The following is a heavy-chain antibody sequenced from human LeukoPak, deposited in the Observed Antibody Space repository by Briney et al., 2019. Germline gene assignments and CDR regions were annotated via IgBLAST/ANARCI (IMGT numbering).Heavy chain of an antibody. D-gene: IGHD2-2*01. Sequence: PGGFLRLSCAASGFTFSTCAMGWGRQAPGKGLGWVSAISGSGGSTFYADSVKGRFTISRDNSKNTVYLQMSGLRAEDTALYYCAKAHCSPTSCSSIHYWNQAPVVTVSS. J-gene: IGHJ4*02. CDR2: ISGSGGST. CDR1: GFTFSTCA. V-gene: IGHV3-23*01. CDR3: AKAHCSPTSCSSIHY.